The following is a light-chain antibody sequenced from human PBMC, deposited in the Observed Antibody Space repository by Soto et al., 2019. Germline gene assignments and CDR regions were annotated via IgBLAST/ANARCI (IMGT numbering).Light chain of an antibody. J-gene: IGKJ2*01. CDR2: KVS. V-gene: IGKV2-30*01. CDR3: MQATHWPPYT. Sequence: EVVMTQSPRNLPVTLGQPASISCWSSQGLVYSDGNTYLNWFQQRPGHSPRRLLYKVSFRDSGVPDRFSGSGSGTAFTLTISRVEAEDAGIYYCMQATHWPPYTFGQGTKLEIK. CDR1: QGLVYSDGNTY.